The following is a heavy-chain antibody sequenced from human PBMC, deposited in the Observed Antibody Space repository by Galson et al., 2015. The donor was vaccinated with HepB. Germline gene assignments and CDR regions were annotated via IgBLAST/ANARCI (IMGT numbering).Heavy chain of an antibody. CDR3: VKRVGAPGDSWKYGMDV. J-gene: IGHJ6*02. D-gene: IGHD1-26*01. Sequence: SLRLSCAVSGFIFSSYAMHWVRQAPGKGLEYVSVISSNGGSIYYADSVKGRFTISRDNSKNMPYLQMSSLRVEDTAVYYCVKRVGAPGDSWKYGMDVWGQGTTVTVSS. CDR2: ISSNGGSI. CDR1: GFIFSSYA. V-gene: IGHV3-64D*06.